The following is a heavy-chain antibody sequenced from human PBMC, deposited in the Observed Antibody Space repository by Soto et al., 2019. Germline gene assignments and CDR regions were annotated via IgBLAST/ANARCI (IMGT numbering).Heavy chain of an antibody. D-gene: IGHD6-13*01. J-gene: IGHJ4*02. Sequence: ASVKVSCKASGYTFTSYGISWVRQAPGQGLEWMGWISAYNGNTNYAQKLQGRVTMTTDTSTSTAYMELRSLRSDDTAVYYCARVESSWYSSSWYYFDYWGQGTLVTVSS. V-gene: IGHV1-18*04. CDR1: GYTFTSYG. CDR3: ARVESSWYSSSWYYFDY. CDR2: ISAYNGNT.